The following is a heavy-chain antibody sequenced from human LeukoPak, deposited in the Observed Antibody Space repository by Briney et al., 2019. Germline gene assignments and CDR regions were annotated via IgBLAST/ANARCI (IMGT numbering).Heavy chain of an antibody. J-gene: IGHJ4*02. CDR2: ISYDGSNR. Sequence: GGSLTLSCALSGFTLSSFGMHWVRHAPGKGLEWVAVISYDGSNRYYADSVRRRFIISRDTSKNALYLQMSSMRAEEAAVYYCTRVPLVVPAAIAFDYWGQGTLVTVSS. CDR3: TRVPLVVPAAIAFDY. CDR1: GFTLSSFG. V-gene: IGHV3-30*03. D-gene: IGHD2-2*01.